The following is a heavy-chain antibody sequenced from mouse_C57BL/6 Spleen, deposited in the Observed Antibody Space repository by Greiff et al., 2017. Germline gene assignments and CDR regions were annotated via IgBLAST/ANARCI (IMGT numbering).Heavy chain of an antibody. V-gene: IGHV1-80*01. CDR3: ASPIDGYAFNSYAMDY. J-gene: IGHJ4*01. Sequence: QVQLKQSGAELVKPGASVKISCKASGFAFSSYWMNWVQQRPGKGLEWIGQICPGDGDTYYTGKFKGQVTLTADNSSSTAYMQLSSLTSEDSAVYFCASPIDGYAFNSYAMDYWGQGTSVTVSS. CDR2: ICPGDGDT. D-gene: IGHD2-2*01. CDR1: GFAFSSYW.